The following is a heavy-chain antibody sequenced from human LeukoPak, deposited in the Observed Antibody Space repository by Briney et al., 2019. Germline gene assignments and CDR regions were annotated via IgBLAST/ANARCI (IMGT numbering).Heavy chain of an antibody. Sequence: GGSLRLSCAASGFTFSSYNMNWVRQAPGKGLEWVSSISSSSSYIYYADSVKGRFTISRDSAKNSLYLQMNSLRAEDTAVYYCARGPSGYHNTGGQGTLVTVSS. J-gene: IGHJ4*02. CDR1: GFTFSSYN. CDR2: ISSSSSYI. D-gene: IGHD5-12*01. CDR3: ARGPSGYHNT. V-gene: IGHV3-21*06.